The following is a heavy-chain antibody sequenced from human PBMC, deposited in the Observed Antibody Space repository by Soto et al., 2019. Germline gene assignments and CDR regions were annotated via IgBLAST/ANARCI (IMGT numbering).Heavy chain of an antibody. CDR3: ARDSYIAAVLGY. V-gene: IGHV3-23*01. J-gene: IGHJ4*02. Sequence: TGGSLRLSCAASGFTFSSYAMSWFRQAPGKGLEWVSAISGSGGSTYYADSVKGRFTISRDNAKNSLYLQMNSLRAEDTAVYYCARDSYIAAVLGYWGQGTLVTVSS. CDR1: GFTFSSYA. D-gene: IGHD6-13*01. CDR2: ISGSGGST.